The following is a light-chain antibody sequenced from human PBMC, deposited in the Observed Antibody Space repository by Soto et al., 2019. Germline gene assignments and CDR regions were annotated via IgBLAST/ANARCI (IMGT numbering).Light chain of an antibody. CDR2: EVS. CDR1: SSDVGSYNY. CDR3: CSYAGRYTWV. J-gene: IGLJ1*01. Sequence: QSALTQPRSVSGSPGQSATISCTGTSSDVGSYNYVSWYQQHPGKAPKLMIYEVSYRPSGVPDRFSGSKSGNTASLTISGLQAEDDGDYYCCSYAGRYTWVFGTGTKLTVL. V-gene: IGLV2-11*01.